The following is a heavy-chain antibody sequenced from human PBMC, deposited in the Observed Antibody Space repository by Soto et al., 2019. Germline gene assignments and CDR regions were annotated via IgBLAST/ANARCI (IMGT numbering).Heavy chain of an antibody. J-gene: IGHJ3*02. CDR2: ISSGSTTI. CDR3: AREGYCSGGSCYLGPFDI. V-gene: IGHV3-48*01. Sequence: GGSLSLSCAASGFTFSSYSMNWVRQAPGKGLEWVSYISSGSTTIYYADSVKGRFTISRDNAKNSLYLQMNSLRAEDTAVYYCAREGYCSGGSCYLGPFDIWGQGTMVTVSS. D-gene: IGHD2-15*01. CDR1: GFTFSSYS.